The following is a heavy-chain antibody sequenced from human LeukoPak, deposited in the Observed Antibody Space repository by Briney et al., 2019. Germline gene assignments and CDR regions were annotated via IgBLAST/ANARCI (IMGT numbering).Heavy chain of an antibody. D-gene: IGHD3-22*01. CDR1: GGSFSGYY. CDR2: INHSGST. J-gene: IGHJ5*02. Sequence: SETLPLTCAVYGGSFSGYYWSWIRQPPGKGLEWIGEINHSGSTNYNPSLKSRVTISVDTSKNQFSLKLSSVTAADTAVYYCASKGDYDSSGYWPHWFDPWGQGTLVTVSS. CDR3: ASKGDYDSSGYWPHWFDP. V-gene: IGHV4-34*01.